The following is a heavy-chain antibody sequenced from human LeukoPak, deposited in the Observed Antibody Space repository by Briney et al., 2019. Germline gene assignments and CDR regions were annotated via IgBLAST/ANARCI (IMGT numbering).Heavy chain of an antibody. CDR2: MSFDGTHI. Sequence: PGRSLRLSCAASGFTFDDYAMHWVRQAPGKGLEWVAVMSFDGTHIYYADSVKGRFTISRDNSKNTLNLQMNSLRAEDTAVYYCARCSGYGMDVWGQGTTVTVSS. V-gene: IGHV3-30-3*01. J-gene: IGHJ6*02. CDR3: ARCSGYGMDV. D-gene: IGHD3-10*02. CDR1: GFTFDDYA.